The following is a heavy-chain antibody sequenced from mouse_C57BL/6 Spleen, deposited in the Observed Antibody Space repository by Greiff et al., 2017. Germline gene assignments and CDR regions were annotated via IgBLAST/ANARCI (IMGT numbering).Heavy chain of an antibody. Sequence: QVQLQQSGAELMKPGASVKLSCKATGYTFTGYWIEWVKQRPGHSLECIGEILPGSGGTNYNEKFKGKATFTAATSSNTAYMQLSSLTTEDSAMYYCARRGNWGFDDWGQGTTLTVSS. CDR2: ILPGSGGT. V-gene: IGHV1-9*01. CDR1: GYTFTGYW. J-gene: IGHJ2*01. CDR3: ARRGNWGFDD. D-gene: IGHD4-1*02.